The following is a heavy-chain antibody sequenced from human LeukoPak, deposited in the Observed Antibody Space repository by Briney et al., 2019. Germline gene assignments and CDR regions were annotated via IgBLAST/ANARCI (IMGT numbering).Heavy chain of an antibody. Sequence: GGSLRLSCAASAFSFSNYNMNWVRQAPGKGLEWVSSITSSGSYIYYADSVKGRFTISRDNSKNTLYLQMNSLRAEDTAVYYCAGASGYYGDYWGQGTLVTVSS. V-gene: IGHV3-21*01. CDR3: AGASGYYGDY. CDR2: ITSSGSYI. D-gene: IGHD3-3*01. J-gene: IGHJ4*02. CDR1: AFSFSNYN.